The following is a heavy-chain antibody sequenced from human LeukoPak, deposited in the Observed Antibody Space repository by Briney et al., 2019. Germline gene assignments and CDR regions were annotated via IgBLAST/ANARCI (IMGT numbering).Heavy chain of an antibody. V-gene: IGHV5-51*01. CDR1: GYHFTSYW. D-gene: IGHD1-26*01. J-gene: IGHJ5*02. Sequence: GGSLQISCKGSGYHFTSYWIGWGRQVPGKGLEWMGIIWPGDSDTIYSPSFQGQVTISADKTISTVYLQWSSLKVSDTAIYYCARRGRGDWFDPWGQGTLVTVSS. CDR3: ARRGRGDWFDP. CDR2: IWPGDSDT.